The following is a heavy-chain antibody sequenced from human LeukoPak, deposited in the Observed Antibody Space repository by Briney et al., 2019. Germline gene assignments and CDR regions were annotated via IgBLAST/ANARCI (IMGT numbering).Heavy chain of an antibody. CDR3: ARQRLVTYNWFDP. J-gene: IGHJ5*02. Sequence: GESPKISCKGSGYSFTNYWIGWVRQMPGKGLEWMGIIYPGDSDTRYSPSFQGQVTISADKSISTAYLQWSSLKASDTAMYYCARQRLVTYNWFDPWGQGTLVTVSS. D-gene: IGHD3-16*01. CDR2: IYPGDSDT. CDR1: GYSFTNYW. V-gene: IGHV5-51*01.